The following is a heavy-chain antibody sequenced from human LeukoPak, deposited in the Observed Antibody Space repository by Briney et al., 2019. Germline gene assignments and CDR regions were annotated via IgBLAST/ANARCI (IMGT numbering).Heavy chain of an antibody. V-gene: IGHV4-59*01. J-gene: IGHJ3*02. D-gene: IGHD3-22*01. Sequence: SETLSLTCTVSGGSMKTYYWSWIRQPPGKGLEWIGDISYSGGSNYNPALKSRATISLDMSTNQLYLKLSSVTAADAAVYYCSREYDTSGYFHASDIWGQGTMVTVSS. CDR2: ISYSGGS. CDR1: GGSMKTYY. CDR3: SREYDTSGYFHASDI.